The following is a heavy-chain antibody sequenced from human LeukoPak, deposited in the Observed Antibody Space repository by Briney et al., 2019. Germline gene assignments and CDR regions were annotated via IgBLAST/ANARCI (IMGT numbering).Heavy chain of an antibody. CDR3: ARSPRGTQYAILDY. CDR1: GFTFSDYY. Sequence: PGGSLRLSCAASGFTFSDYYMSWIRQAPGKGLEWVSYTSSSASTIYYADSVKGRFTISRDNAKNSLYLQMNSLGAEDSAVYYCARSPRGTQYAILDYWGQGTVVSVSS. J-gene: IGHJ4*02. D-gene: IGHD2-8*01. V-gene: IGHV3-11*04. CDR2: TSSSASTI.